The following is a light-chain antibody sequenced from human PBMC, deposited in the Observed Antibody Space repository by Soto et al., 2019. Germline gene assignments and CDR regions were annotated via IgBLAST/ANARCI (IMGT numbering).Light chain of an antibody. V-gene: IGLV2-23*01. CDR2: EGS. CDR3: XSYASSSTLVYV. CDR1: SSDVGSYNL. Sequence: QSVLTQPASVSGSPGQSITISCTGTSSDVGSYNLVSWYQQHPGKAPKLMIYEGSKRPSGVSNRFSGSKSGNTASLTISGLQAEDEADYYCXSYASSSTLVYVFGTGTKVPVL. J-gene: IGLJ1*01.